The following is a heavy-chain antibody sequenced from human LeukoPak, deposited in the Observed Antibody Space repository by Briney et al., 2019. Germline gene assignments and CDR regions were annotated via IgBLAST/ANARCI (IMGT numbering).Heavy chain of an antibody. CDR2: ISWNSGSI. V-gene: IGHV3-9*01. J-gene: IGHJ4*02. CDR1: GFTFDDYA. CDR3: AKGMVRGVILKGFDY. Sequence: GGSLRLSCAASGFTFDDYAMHWVRQAPGKGLEWVSGISWNSGSIGYADSVKGRFTISRDNAKNSLYLQMNSLRAEDTAVYYCAKGMVRGVILKGFDYWGQGTLVTVSS. D-gene: IGHD3-10*01.